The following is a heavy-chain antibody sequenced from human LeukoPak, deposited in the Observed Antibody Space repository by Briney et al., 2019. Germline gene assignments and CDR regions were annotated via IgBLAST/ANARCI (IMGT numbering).Heavy chain of an antibody. CDR1: GFTVSSNY. CDR2: IYSGGST. J-gene: IGHJ3*02. V-gene: IGHV3-53*01. Sequence: GGSLRLSCAASGFTVSSNYMSWVRQAPGKGLEWVSVIYSGGSTYYADSVKGRFTISRDNSKNTLYLQMNSLRAEDTAVYYCARVAVATALRAFDIWGQGTMVTVSS. CDR3: ARVAVATALRAFDI. D-gene: IGHD2-21*02.